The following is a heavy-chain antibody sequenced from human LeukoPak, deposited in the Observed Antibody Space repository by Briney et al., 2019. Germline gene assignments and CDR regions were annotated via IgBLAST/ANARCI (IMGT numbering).Heavy chain of an antibody. CDR1: GGSFSGYY. Sequence: TSETLSLTCAVYGGSFSGYYWSWIRQPPGKGLEWIGEINHSGSTNYNPSLKSRVTISGDTSKNQFSLKLSSVTAADTAVYYCARRGYYYDSSGYYEASAFDIWGQGTMVTVSS. CDR2: INHSGST. J-gene: IGHJ3*02. V-gene: IGHV4-34*01. CDR3: ARRGYYYDSSGYYEASAFDI. D-gene: IGHD3-22*01.